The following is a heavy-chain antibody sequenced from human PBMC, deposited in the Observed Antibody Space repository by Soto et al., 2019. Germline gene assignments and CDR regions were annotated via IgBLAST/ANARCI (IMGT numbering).Heavy chain of an antibody. V-gene: IGHV3-23*01. D-gene: IGHD5-18*01. CDR2: ISGSGDST. Sequence: VGSLRLSCVASGFAFSSYDMSWVRQAPGKGLEWVSAISGSGDSTFYADSVKGRFTISRDNPKNTLYLQMNSLRAEDTAVYYCANRDTSMVTRYYYGMDVWGQGTTVTVSS. CDR3: ANRDTSMVTRYYYGMDV. CDR1: GFAFSSYD. J-gene: IGHJ6*02.